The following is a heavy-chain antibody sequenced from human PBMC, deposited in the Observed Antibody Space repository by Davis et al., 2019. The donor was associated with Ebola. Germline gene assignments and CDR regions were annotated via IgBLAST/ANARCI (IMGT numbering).Heavy chain of an antibody. J-gene: IGHJ3*02. CDR2: ISGSGGST. V-gene: IGHV3-23*01. CDR3: AREGRPPRSYSGSYYDAFDI. D-gene: IGHD1-26*01. CDR1: GFTFSSYA. Sequence: GESLKISCAASGFTFSSYAMSWVRQAPGKGLEWVSAISGSGGSTYYADSVKGRFTISSDNSKNTLYLQMNSLRAEDTAVYYCAREGRPPRSYSGSYYDAFDIWGQGTMVTVSS.